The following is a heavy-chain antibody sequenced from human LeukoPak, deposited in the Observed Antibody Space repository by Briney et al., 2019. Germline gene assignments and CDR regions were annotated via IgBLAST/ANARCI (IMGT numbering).Heavy chain of an antibody. J-gene: IGHJ4*02. CDR1: GFSFTTSG. D-gene: IGHD2-8*01. Sequence: PGASRRLSCAASGFSFTTSGTHWVRQAPGKGLDWVAVIWFDGTNKYYADSVKGRFTISRDNSNNKLYLQMNSLRAEDTAVYYCVRGGLNGNWGQGTLVTVSS. CDR3: VRGGLNGN. V-gene: IGHV3-33*01. CDR2: IWFDGTNK.